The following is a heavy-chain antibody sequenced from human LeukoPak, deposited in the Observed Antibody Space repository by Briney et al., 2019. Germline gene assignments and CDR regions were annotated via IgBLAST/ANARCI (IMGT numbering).Heavy chain of an antibody. D-gene: IGHD2-15*01. CDR1: GFIVNSNY. CDR3: ARDPLGYCSGGTCYG. V-gene: IGHV3-53*01. CDR2: IYSGGST. Sequence: PGGSLRLSCAASGFIVNSNYMSWVRQAPGKGLEWVSLIYSGGSTYYADSVRGRFTISRDSSKNTLYLQMNNLRAEDTAVYYCARDPLGYCSGGTCYGWGQGTLVTVSS. J-gene: IGHJ4*02.